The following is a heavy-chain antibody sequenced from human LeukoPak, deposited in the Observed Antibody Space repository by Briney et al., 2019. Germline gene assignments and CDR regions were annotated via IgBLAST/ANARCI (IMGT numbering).Heavy chain of an antibody. Sequence: GASVKVSCKASGYTFTSYGISWVRQAPGQGLEWMGWISAYNGNTNYAQKLQGRVTMTRDTSISTAYMELSGLRSDDTAVYYCARGDTAMTFDYWGQGTLVTVSS. CDR1: GYTFTSYG. CDR2: ISAYNGNT. D-gene: IGHD5-18*01. CDR3: ARGDTAMTFDY. V-gene: IGHV1-18*01. J-gene: IGHJ4*02.